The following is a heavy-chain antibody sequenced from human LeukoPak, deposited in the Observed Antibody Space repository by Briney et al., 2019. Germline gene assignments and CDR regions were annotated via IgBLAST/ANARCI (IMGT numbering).Heavy chain of an antibody. CDR1: GGTFSGYA. CDR3: ARDYYGSGSIYSRSAFDI. CDR2: IIATFGRA. V-gene: IGHV1-69*13. D-gene: IGHD3-10*01. J-gene: IGHJ3*02. Sequence: ASVKVSCKASGGTFSGYAISWVRQAPGLGLEWMGGIIATFGRANYAQKFQGRVTMTADESTSTAYMELSSLGSDDTAVYYCARDYYGSGSIYSRSAFDIWGQGTMVTVSS.